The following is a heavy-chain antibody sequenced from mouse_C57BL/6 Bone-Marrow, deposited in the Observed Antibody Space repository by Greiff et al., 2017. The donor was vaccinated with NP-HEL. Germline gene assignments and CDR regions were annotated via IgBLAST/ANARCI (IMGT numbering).Heavy chain of an antibody. CDR2: IDPETGGT. CDR1: GYTFTDYE. J-gene: IGHJ2*01. V-gene: IGHV1-15*01. Sequence: VQLQESGAELVRPGASVTLSCKASGYTFTDYEMHWVKQTPVHGLEWIGAIDPETGGTAYNQKFKGKAILTADKSSSTAYMELRSLTSEDSAVYYCTRELITTVVAPGYWGQGTTLTVSS. CDR3: TRELITTVVAPGY. D-gene: IGHD1-1*01.